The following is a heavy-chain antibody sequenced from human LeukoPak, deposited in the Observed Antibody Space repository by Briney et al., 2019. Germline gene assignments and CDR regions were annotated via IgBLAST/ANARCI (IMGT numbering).Heavy chain of an antibody. Sequence: PSETLSLTCTVSGGSISSYYWSWIRQPPGKGLEWIGYIYYSGSTNYNPSLNYNPSLNSRVTISVDTSKTQFSLKLSSVTAADTAVYYCARQRDGSPDDYGMDVWGQGTTVTVS. D-gene: IGHD5-24*01. V-gene: IGHV4-59*08. J-gene: IGHJ6*02. CDR2: IYYSGSTNYNPSL. CDR3: ARQRDGSPDDYGMDV. CDR1: GGSISSYY.